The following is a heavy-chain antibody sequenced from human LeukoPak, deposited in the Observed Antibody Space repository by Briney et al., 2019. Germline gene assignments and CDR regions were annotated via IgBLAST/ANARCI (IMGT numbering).Heavy chain of an antibody. J-gene: IGHJ4*02. CDR3: AKDRRDDYGDYFDY. D-gene: IGHD4-17*01. Sequence: GGPLRLSCAASGFTFNNNAMSWVRQPPGKGLEWVSAISGSGGSTYYADSVKGRFTISRDNSKTTLCLQMNSLRAEDTAVYYCAKDRRDDYGDYFDYWGQGTLVTVSS. CDR1: GFTFNNNA. V-gene: IGHV3-23*01. CDR2: ISGSGGST.